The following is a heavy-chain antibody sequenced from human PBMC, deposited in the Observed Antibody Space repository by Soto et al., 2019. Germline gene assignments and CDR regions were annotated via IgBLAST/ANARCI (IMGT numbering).Heavy chain of an antibody. CDR2: IGSGGDGI. D-gene: IGHD4-17*01. CDR1: GFTFSNYA. Sequence: GGSLRLSCAASGFTFSNYAMKWVRQAPGKGLEWVSVIGSGGDGIHYADSVEGRFTISRDNSKNTVNLQMDSLRAEDTAVYYCATYGQHLMDYGGQGPLVTVS. V-gene: IGHV3-23*01. CDR3: ATYGQHLMDY. J-gene: IGHJ4*02.